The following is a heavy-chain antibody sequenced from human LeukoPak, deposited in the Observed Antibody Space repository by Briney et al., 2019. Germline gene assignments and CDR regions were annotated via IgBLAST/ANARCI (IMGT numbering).Heavy chain of an antibody. D-gene: IGHD2-2*01. Sequence: SVKVSCKASGGTFSSYAISWVRQAPGQGLEWMGGIIPIFGTANYARKFQGRVTITADESTSTAYMELSSLRSEDTAVYYCARLVVVPAATYDYWGQGTLVTVSS. V-gene: IGHV1-69*13. CDR2: IIPIFGTA. J-gene: IGHJ4*02. CDR1: GGTFSSYA. CDR3: ARLVVVPAATYDY.